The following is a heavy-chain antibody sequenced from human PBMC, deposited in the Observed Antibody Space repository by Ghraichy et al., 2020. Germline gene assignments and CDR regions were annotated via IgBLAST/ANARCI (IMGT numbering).Heavy chain of an antibody. CDR2: ISVSGGST. D-gene: IGHD6-13*01. CDR3: AKGYSSSWDYFDY. V-gene: IGHV3-23*01. J-gene: IGHJ4*02. CDR1: GFTFSSYA. Sequence: GGSLRLSCAASGFTFSSYAMSWVRQAPGKGLEWVSAISVSGGSTYYAESVKGRFTISRDNSKNTLYLQMNSLRAEDTAVYYCAKGYSSSWDYFDYWGQGTLVTVSS.